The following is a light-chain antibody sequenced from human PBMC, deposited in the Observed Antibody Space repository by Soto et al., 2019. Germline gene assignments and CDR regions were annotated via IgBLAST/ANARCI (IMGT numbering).Light chain of an antibody. J-gene: IGKJ4*01. CDR2: DAS. CDR3: QQRSNWPLT. V-gene: IGKV3-11*01. CDR1: QSVSSF. Sequence: EIVLTQSPATLSLSPGERATLSCRASQSVSSFLAWYQQKPGQAPRLLIYDASNRATGIPTRFSGSGSGTDYTLTISSLEPEEFEVYYCQQRSNWPLTFGGGTKVEMK.